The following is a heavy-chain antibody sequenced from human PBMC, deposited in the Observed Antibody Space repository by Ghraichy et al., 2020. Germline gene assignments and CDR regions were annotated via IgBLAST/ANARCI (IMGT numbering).Heavy chain of an antibody. CDR2: ISGYSGNT. CDR3: ARDETRGVFDY. Sequence: ASVKVSCKASGYTFTSYGVSWVREAPGQGLEWMGWISGYSGNTKYAQILQGRVTMTTETSTSTAYMELRSLRSDDTAVYYCARDETRGVFDYWGQGTLVTVSS. J-gene: IGHJ4*02. CDR1: GYTFTSYG. D-gene: IGHD3-10*01. V-gene: IGHV1-18*04.